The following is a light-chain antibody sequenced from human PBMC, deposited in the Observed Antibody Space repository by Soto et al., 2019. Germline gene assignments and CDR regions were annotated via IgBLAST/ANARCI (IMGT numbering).Light chain of an antibody. J-gene: IGLJ2*01. CDR2: QDN. V-gene: IGLV6-57*04. CDR1: SGSIARNY. CDR3: QSYDTINQEGI. Sequence: NFMLTQPHSVSESPGKTVTISCTRSSGSIARNYVQWYQQRPGGAPTTVIYQDNQRPSGVPDRFSGSIDSSSNSASLTISGLKTEGEADYYCQSYDTINQEGIFGGGTKLTVL.